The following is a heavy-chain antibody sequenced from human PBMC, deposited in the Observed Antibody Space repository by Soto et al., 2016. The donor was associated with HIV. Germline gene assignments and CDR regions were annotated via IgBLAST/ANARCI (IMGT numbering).Heavy chain of an antibody. CDR1: GGSITSFNW. J-gene: IGHJ4*02. D-gene: IGHD6-13*01. CDR3: ARNLPRQHLFEALDY. Sequence: QVQLQESGPGLVKPSGTLSLTCNVSGGSITSFNWWSWVRQPPGKGLEWIGEIYHSGITDYNPSLGSRLTISLDKSKNYFSLKLNSLSAADTAIYYCARNLPRQHLFEALDYVGPGNLXHRL. CDR2: IYHSGIT. V-gene: IGHV4-4*02.